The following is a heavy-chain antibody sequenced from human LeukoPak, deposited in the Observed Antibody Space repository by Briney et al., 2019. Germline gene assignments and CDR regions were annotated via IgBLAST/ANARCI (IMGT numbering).Heavy chain of an antibody. Sequence: GGSLRLSCAASGFTFSSYSMNWVRQAPGKGLEWVSSISSSSSYIYYADSVKGRFTISRDNAKNSLYLQVNSLRAEDTAVYYCARGGSPKLFSSGYYSVDYWGQGTLVTVSS. J-gene: IGHJ4*02. D-gene: IGHD3-22*01. CDR2: ISSSSSYI. V-gene: IGHV3-21*01. CDR3: ARGGSPKLFSSGYYSVDY. CDR1: GFTFSSYS.